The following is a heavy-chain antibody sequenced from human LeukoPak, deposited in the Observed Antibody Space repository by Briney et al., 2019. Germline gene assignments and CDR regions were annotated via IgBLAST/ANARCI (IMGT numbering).Heavy chain of an antibody. D-gene: IGHD3-10*01. CDR1: GFTFSDHC. Sequence: GGSLRLSCAASGFTFSDHCMDWVREAPGKGLEWVGRTRNKANSYTTEYAASVKGRFTISRDDSKKSLYLQMNSLKTEDTAVYYCARESGGGVLGYFDLWGRGTLVSVSS. J-gene: IGHJ2*01. V-gene: IGHV3-72*01. CDR2: TRNKANSYTT. CDR3: ARESGGGVLGYFDL.